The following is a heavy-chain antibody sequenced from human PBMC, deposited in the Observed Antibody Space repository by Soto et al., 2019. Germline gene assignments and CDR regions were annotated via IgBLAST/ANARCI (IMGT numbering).Heavy chain of an antibody. V-gene: IGHV3-23*01. CDR2: ISGSGGST. CDR3: AKGRDYDFWGGYQDPFDP. J-gene: IGHJ5*02. D-gene: IGHD3-3*01. CDR1: GFTFSSYA. Sequence: GGSLRLSCAASGFTFSSYAMSWVRQAPGKGVEWVSAISGSGGSTYYADSVKGRFTISRDNSKNTLYLQMNSLRAEDTAVYYCAKGRDYDFWGGYQDPFDPWGQGTLVTVS.